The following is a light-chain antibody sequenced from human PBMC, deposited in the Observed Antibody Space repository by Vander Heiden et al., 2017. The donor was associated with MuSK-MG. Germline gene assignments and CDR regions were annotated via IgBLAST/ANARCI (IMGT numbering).Light chain of an antibody. V-gene: IGKV2D-29*01. CDR1: QSLLIRDGKTY. CDR3: RQSLQVPIT. J-gene: IGKJ5*01. CDR2: EGS. Sequence: DILMTQTPLSLSVTPGQPASIACKSSQSLLIRDGKTYLFWYLQKPGQPPQLLISEGSNRGAEVPDRFSGGGSATDFTLKISRVKAEDVGVYYCRQSLQVPITFGQGTRLEI.